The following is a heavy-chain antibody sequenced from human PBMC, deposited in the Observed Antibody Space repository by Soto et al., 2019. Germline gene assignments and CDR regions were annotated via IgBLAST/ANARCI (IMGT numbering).Heavy chain of an antibody. CDR3: ARDYYGSGRGAFDI. D-gene: IGHD3-10*01. J-gene: IGHJ3*02. Sequence: QVQLQESGPGLVKPSQTLSLTCTVSGGSISSGGYYWSWIRQHPGKGLEWIGYIYYSGSTYYNPSLNGRVTISVDTSKNQFSLKLSSVTAADTAVYYCARDYYGSGRGAFDIWGQGTMVTVSS. CDR1: GGSISSGGYY. V-gene: IGHV4-31*03. CDR2: IYYSGST.